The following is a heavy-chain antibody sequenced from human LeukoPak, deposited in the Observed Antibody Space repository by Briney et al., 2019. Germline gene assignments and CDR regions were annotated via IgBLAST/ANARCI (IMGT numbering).Heavy chain of an antibody. CDR2: FDPEDGET. J-gene: IGHJ3*02. D-gene: IGHD6-13*01. CDR3: ATEQAAANDASDI. V-gene: IGHV1-24*01. Sequence: ASVTVSCKVSGYTLTELSMHWVRQAPGKGLEWKGGFDPEDGETIYEQKFQGRVTMTEDTSTDTAYMELSSLRSEDTAVYYCATEQAAANDASDIWGQGTMVTVSS. CDR1: GYTLTELS.